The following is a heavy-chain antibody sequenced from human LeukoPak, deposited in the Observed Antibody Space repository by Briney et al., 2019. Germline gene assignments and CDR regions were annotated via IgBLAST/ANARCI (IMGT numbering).Heavy chain of an antibody. Sequence: GASVKVSCKVSGYTLTELSMHWVRQAPGKGLEWMGGFDPEDGETIYAQKFQGRVTMTEDTSTDTAYMELSSLRSEDTAVCYCATFARRSSLQHNAFDIWGQGTMVTVSS. CDR1: GYTLTELS. V-gene: IGHV1-24*01. CDR3: ATFARRSSLQHNAFDI. D-gene: IGHD2-15*01. CDR2: FDPEDGET. J-gene: IGHJ3*02.